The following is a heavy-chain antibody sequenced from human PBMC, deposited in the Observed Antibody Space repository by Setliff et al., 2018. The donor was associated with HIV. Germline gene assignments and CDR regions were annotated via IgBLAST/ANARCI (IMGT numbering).Heavy chain of an antibody. CDR1: GGSISSSVYY. V-gene: IGHV4-39*02. D-gene: IGHD1-26*01. CDR2: IYYSGST. Sequence: SETLSLTCTVSGGSISSSVYYWGWIRQPPGKGLEWIGNIYYSGSTYYNPSLKSRITISVDTSKNQLSLNLSSVTAADTAVYYCARAAYSGTYVWEPATDLWGRGTLVTVSS. J-gene: IGHJ2*01. CDR3: ARAAYSGTYVWEPATDL.